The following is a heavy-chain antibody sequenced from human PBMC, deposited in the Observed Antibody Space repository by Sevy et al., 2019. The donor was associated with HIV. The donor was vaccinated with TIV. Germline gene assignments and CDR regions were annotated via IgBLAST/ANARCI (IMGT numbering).Heavy chain of an antibody. CDR3: AKDAGYDIGWYPGY. V-gene: IGHV3-7*01. D-gene: IGHD6-19*01. J-gene: IGHJ4*02. CDR2: IKQDQSEK. Sequence: GGSLRLSCETSGFIFTDYWMSWVRQIPGKGLEWVATIKQDQSEKYYVDSVKGRFAISRDSAKKSVSLQMNGLRAEDTAGYYCAKDAGYDIGWYPGYWGQGTLVTVSS. CDR1: GFIFTDYW.